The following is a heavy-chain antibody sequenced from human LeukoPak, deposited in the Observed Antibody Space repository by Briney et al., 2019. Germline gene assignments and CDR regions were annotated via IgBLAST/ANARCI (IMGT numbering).Heavy chain of an antibody. CDR3: AKAPVVVTRYFDY. CDR1: GFTFSSYA. CDR2: ISGSGGST. Sequence: GGSLRLSCAASGFTFSSYAMSWVRQAPGKGLEWVSAISGSGGSTYYADSVKGRFTIPRDNSKNTLYLQMNSLRAEDTAVYYCAKAPVVVTRYFDYWGQGTLVTVSS. J-gene: IGHJ4*02. V-gene: IGHV3-23*01. D-gene: IGHD2-15*01.